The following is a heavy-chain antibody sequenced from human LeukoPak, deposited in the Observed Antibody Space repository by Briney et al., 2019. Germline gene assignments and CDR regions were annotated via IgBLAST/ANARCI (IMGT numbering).Heavy chain of an antibody. CDR1: GYTFTGYY. D-gene: IGHD3-22*01. Sequence: ASVKVSCKASGYTFTGYYMHWVRQAPGQGLEWMGWINPNNGGTKYAQKFQGRVTMTRDTSISTAYMELSRLRSDDTAVYYCARGDYYDSSGYPLWGQGTLVTVSS. CDR2: INPNNGGT. CDR3: ARGDYYDSSGYPL. J-gene: IGHJ4*02. V-gene: IGHV1-2*02.